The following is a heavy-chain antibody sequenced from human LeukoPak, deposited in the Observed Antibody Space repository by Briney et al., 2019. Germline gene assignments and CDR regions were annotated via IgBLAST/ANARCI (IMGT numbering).Heavy chain of an antibody. V-gene: IGHV3-49*04. Sequence: GGSLRLSCAASGFTFSSYWMNWVRQAPGKGLEWVGFIRSKGHGGTAEYAASVNGRFTISRDDSEGIAYVQMNSLRAEDTAVYYCSRVVSGYCSGGRCYYFDSWGQGTPVTVSS. J-gene: IGHJ4*02. CDR3: SRVVSGYCSGGRCYYFDS. D-gene: IGHD2-15*01. CDR1: GFTFSSYW. CDR2: IRSKGHGGTA.